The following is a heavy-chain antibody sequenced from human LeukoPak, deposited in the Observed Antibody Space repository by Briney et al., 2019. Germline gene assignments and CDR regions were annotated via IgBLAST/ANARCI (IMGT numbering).Heavy chain of an antibody. CDR2: IYYSGST. D-gene: IGHD2-2*02. J-gene: IGHJ4*02. Sequence: SETLSLTCSVSGDSISSSSYYWGWLRQPPGKGLEWIGSIYYSGSTYYNPSLKSRVTISVDTSKNQFSLKLSSVTAEDTAVYYCAKGQPRYCSSTSCYNANFDYWGQGTLVTVSS. V-gene: IGHV4-39*01. CDR3: AKGQPRYCSSTSCYNANFDY. CDR1: GDSISSSSYY.